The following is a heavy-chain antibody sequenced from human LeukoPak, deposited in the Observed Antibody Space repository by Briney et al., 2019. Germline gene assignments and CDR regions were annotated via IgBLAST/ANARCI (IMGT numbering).Heavy chain of an antibody. CDR2: IYHSGST. D-gene: IGHD3-10*01. CDR1: GGSISSGGYS. V-gene: IGHV4-30-2*01. J-gene: IGHJ5*02. Sequence: SQTLSLTCAVSGGSISSGGYSWSWIRQPPGKGLERIGYIYHSGSTYYNPSLKSRVTISVDRSKNQFSLKLSSVTAADTAVYYCARAKVRGMDVNWFDPWGQGTLVTASS. CDR3: ARAKVRGMDVNWFDP.